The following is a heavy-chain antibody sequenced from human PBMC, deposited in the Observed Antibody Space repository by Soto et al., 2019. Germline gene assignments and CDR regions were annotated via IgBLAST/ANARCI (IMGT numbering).Heavy chain of an antibody. CDR3: ARTGSYYDSSGSYYYAMDV. CDR2: INHSGSF. Sequence: PSETLSLTCHAYGGSLRGYDWNWIRQPPGKGLEWIGEINHSGSFSYTPSLKSRVTMSVDTSKNQFSLKLSSLTAADTAVYYCARTGSYYDSSGSYYYAMDVWGQGTTVTVSS. V-gene: IGHV4-34*01. D-gene: IGHD3-22*01. CDR1: GGSLRGYD. J-gene: IGHJ6*02.